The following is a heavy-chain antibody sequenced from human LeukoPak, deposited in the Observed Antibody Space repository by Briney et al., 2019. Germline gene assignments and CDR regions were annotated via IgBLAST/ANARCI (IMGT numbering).Heavy chain of an antibody. Sequence: ASVKVSCTASGGTFSSYAISWVRQAPGQGLEWMGGIIPIFGTANYAQKFRGRVTITADESTSTAYMELSSLRSEDTAVYYCARLYITMSLDGGCFDYWGQGTLVTVSS. CDR3: ARLYITMSLDGGCFDY. D-gene: IGHD3-22*01. V-gene: IGHV1-69*13. J-gene: IGHJ4*02. CDR1: GGTFSSYA. CDR2: IIPIFGTA.